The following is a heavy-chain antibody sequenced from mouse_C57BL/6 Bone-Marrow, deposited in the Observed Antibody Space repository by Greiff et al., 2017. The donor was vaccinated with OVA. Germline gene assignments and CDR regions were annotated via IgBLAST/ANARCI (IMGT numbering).Heavy chain of an antibody. CDR2: ISGGGGNT. CDR1: GFTFSSYT. V-gene: IGHV5-9*01. CDR3: ARHLGSSYGYWYFDV. Sequence: DVMLVESGGGLVKPGGSLKLSCAASGFTFSSYTMSWVRQTPEKRLEWVATISGGGGNTYYPDSVKGRFTISRDNAKNTLYLQMSSLRSEDTALYYCARHLGSSYGYWYFDVWGTGTTVTVSS. J-gene: IGHJ1*03. D-gene: IGHD1-1*01.